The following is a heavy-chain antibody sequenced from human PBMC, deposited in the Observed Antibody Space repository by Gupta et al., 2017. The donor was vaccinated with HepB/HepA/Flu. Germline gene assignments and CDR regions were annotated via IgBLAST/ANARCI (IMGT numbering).Heavy chain of an antibody. CDR1: GFTFRSYW. J-gene: IGHJ4*02. CDR2: IKQDGSEK. D-gene: IGHD6-19*01. CDR3: ARGDNSSGSGNDY. Sequence: EVQLVESGGGLVQPGGSLRLSCAASGFTFRSYWMSWVRRAPGKGLEWVANIKQDGSEKYYVDSVKGRFTISRDNAKNSLYLQMNSLRAEDTAVYNCARGDNSSGSGNDYWGQGALVTVSS. V-gene: IGHV3-7*01.